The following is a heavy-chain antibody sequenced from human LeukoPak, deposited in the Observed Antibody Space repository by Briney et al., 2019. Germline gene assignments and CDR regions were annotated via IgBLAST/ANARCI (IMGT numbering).Heavy chain of an antibody. J-gene: IGHJ6*03. V-gene: IGHV3-21*01. CDR3: ARTTSGATFSDYYYYHMDV. CDR1: GFTFSSYS. D-gene: IGHD1-26*01. CDR2: ITSSSTYI. Sequence: GGSLRLSCAASGFTFSSYSMNWVRQAPGKGLEWVSYITSSSTYIHYADSVKGRLTITRDNAKNSLYLQMNSLRAEDTAVYYCARTTSGATFSDYYYYHMDVWGKGTTVTVSS.